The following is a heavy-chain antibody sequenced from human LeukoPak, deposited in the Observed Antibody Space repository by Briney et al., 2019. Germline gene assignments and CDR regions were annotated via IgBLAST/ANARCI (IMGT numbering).Heavy chain of an antibody. V-gene: IGHV1-18*01. CDR2: ISAYNGNT. D-gene: IGHD3-22*01. Sequence: ASVKVSCRASGGTFSSYAISWVRQAPGQGLEWMGWISAYNGNTNYAQKLQGRVTMTTDTSTSTAYMELRSLRSDDTAVYYCARVSIRNDYYDSSGYYFPFDYWGQGTLVTVSS. J-gene: IGHJ4*02. CDR3: ARVSIRNDYYDSSGYYFPFDY. CDR1: GGTFSSYA.